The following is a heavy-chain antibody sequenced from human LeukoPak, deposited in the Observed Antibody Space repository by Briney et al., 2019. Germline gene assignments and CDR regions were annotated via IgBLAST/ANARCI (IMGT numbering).Heavy chain of an antibody. J-gene: IGHJ6*02. CDR3: AKDRYGYYGMDV. CDR1: GFTFSSYA. CDR2: ISGSGGNT. V-gene: IGHV3-23*01. D-gene: IGHD4-17*01. Sequence: GGSLTLTCAASGFTFSSYAMSWVRQPPGKGLEWVSAISGSGGNTYYADSVKGRFTNSRDNSKNALYLQMNSLRAEDTAVYYCAKDRYGYYGMDVWGQGTTVTVSS.